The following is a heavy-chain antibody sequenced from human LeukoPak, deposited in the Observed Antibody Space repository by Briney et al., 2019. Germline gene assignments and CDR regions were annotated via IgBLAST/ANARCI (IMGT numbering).Heavy chain of an antibody. J-gene: IGHJ6*03. Sequence: SETLSLTCTVSGGSISSSSYYWGWIRQPPGKGLELIGSIYYSGSTYYNPSIKSRVTISVDTSKNQFSLKLSSVTAADTAVYYCARLRDYYYMDVWGKGTTVTVSS. CDR2: IYYSGST. CDR3: ARLRDYYYMDV. V-gene: IGHV4-39*01. CDR1: GGSISSSSYY.